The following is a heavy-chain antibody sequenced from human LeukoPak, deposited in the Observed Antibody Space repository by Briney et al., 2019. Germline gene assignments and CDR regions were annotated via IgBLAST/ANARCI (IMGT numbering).Heavy chain of an antibody. CDR3: ARAARSVRVVPAKRGNWFDP. CDR1: GYTFTGYY. Sequence: GASVKVSCKASGYTFTGYYMHWVRQAPGQGLEWMGRINPNSGGTNYEQKFQGRVSMTRDTAISTDSMELSRLRADDTALYYRARAARSVRVVPAKRGNWFDPGGQGTLVTVS. CDR2: INPNSGGT. D-gene: IGHD2-2*01. J-gene: IGHJ5*02. V-gene: IGHV1-2*06.